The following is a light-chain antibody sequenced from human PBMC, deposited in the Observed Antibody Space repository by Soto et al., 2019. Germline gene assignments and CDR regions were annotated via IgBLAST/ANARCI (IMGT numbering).Light chain of an antibody. CDR3: QQDYSCPMT. Sequence: IPSTQSPSSLSACIEDRVTITCRASQDIAGYLAWYQHKPGRTPELLIHGASRLQSGVPARFSGSGSGTDFTLSINSLQPGDFATYYCQQDYSCPMTFCQRTRLEIK. V-gene: IGKV1D-12*01. J-gene: IGKJ5*01. CDR2: GAS. CDR1: QDIAGY.